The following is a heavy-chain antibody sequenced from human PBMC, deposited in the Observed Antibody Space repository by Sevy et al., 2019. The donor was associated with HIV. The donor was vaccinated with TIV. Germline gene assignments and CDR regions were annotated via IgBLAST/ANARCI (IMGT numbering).Heavy chain of an antibody. D-gene: IGHD5-18*01. V-gene: IGHV3-7*01. J-gene: IGHJ4*02. CDR3: VRGGVGGYSYSLDS. CDR1: GFTFSTYW. CDR2: MKQDGSEK. Sequence: GGSLRLSCAASGFTFSTYWMSWVRQAPGKGLEWVATMKQDGSEKDYVDSVKGRFTISRDNAKNSLYLQMNSLGGEDTAGYYCVRGGVGGYSYSLDSWGQGTLVTVSS.